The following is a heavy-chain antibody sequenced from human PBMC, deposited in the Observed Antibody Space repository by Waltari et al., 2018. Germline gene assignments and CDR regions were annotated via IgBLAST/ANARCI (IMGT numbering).Heavy chain of an antibody. CDR1: GYSISSGSY. V-gene: IGHV4-38-2*01. CDR3: ARHLSDYYGSGTGY. Sequence: QVQLQESGPGLVKPSETLSLTCAVSGYSISSGSYWGWIRQPPGKGLEWIGSIYHSGSTYSNPSLKSRVTISVDTSKNQFSLKLSSVTAADTAVYYCARHLSDYYGSGTGYWGQGTLVTVSS. J-gene: IGHJ4*02. D-gene: IGHD3-10*01. CDR2: IYHSGST.